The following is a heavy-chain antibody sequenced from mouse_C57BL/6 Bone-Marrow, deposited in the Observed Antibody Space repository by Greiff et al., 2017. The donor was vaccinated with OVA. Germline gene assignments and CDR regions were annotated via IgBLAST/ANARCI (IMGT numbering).Heavy chain of an antibody. J-gene: IGHJ2*01. CDR1: GFTFSDAW. Sequence: EVQLVESGGGLVQPGGSMKLSCAASGFTFSDAWMDWVRQSPEKGLEWAAEIRNKANNHATYYAESVKGRFTISRDDSKSSVYLQMNSLRAEDTGIYYCTSSMGNPFDYWGQGTTLTVSS. D-gene: IGHD1-1*02. V-gene: IGHV6-6*01. CDR2: IRNKANNHAT. CDR3: TSSMGNPFDY.